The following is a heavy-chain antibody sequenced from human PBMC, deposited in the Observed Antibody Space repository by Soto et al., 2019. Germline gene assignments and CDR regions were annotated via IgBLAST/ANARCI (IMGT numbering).Heavy chain of an antibody. Sequence: ASETLSLTCTVSGGSVSSGSYYWTRIRQPPGKGLEWLGYIYYSGSTNYNPPLKSRITISVDTSGNQFSLKLSSVTAADTAVYYCARARDGYRMPYYFDYWGQGTLVTVSS. J-gene: IGHJ4*02. V-gene: IGHV4-61*01. CDR3: ARARDGYRMPYYFDY. D-gene: IGHD5-12*01. CDR2: IYYSGST. CDR1: GGSVSSGSYY.